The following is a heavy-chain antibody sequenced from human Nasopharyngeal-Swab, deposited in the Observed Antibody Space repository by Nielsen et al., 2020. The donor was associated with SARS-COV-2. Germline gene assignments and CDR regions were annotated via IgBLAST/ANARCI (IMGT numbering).Heavy chain of an antibody. D-gene: IGHD3-3*01. CDR3: ARGTHTIFGVVKELNY. V-gene: IGHV4-31*03. J-gene: IGHJ4*02. Sequence: SETLSLTCTVSGGSISSGGYYWSWIRQHTGKGLEWIGYIYYSGSTYYNPSLKSRVTISVDTSKNQFSLKLSSVTAADTAVYYCARGTHTIFGVVKELNYWGQGTLVTVSS. CDR1: GGSISSGGYY. CDR2: IYYSGST.